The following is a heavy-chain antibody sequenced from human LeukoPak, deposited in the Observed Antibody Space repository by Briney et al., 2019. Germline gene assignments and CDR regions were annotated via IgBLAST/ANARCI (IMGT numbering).Heavy chain of an antibody. CDR1: GFAFSSYS. V-gene: IGHV3-48*02. CDR3: ARDHSSSWTFDY. J-gene: IGHJ4*02. CDR2: ISRSSSIL. D-gene: IGHD6-13*01. Sequence: GGSVRLSCAASGFAFSSYSMNWVRLAPGKGLEWVSYISRSSSILYYADSVKGRFTISRDNAKNSLYLQMNSLRDEDTAVYYCARDHSSSWTFDYWGQGTLVTVSS.